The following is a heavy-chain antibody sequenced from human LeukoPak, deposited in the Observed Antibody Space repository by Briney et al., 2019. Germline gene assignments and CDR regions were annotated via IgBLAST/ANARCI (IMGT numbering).Heavy chain of an antibody. CDR2: ISSLSGTI. J-gene: IGHJ4*02. D-gene: IGHD3-16*01. V-gene: IGHV3-48*01. CDR3: VRDQGGAVSY. Sequence: AGGSPRLSCEASGFTFSSYEMNWVRQAPGKGLEWVSYISSLSGTIYYADSVKGRFIISRDNAKSSLFLQMNSLRAEDTAVYYCVRDQGGAVSYWGQGTLVTVSS. CDR1: GFTFSSYE.